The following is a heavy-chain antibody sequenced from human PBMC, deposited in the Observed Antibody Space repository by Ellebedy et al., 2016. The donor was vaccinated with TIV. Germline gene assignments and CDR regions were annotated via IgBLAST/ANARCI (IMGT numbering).Heavy chain of an antibody. CDR1: GFSVSSNY. D-gene: IGHD3-22*01. J-gene: IGHJ4*02. Sequence: PGGSLRLSCAASGFSVSSNYMSWVRQAPGKGLEWVSIIYSGGSTYYTDSVKGRFTISRDISKNTLYLQMNTLRAEDTAVYYCARDKGDSSDYWAPLDYWGQGTLVTVSS. CDR3: ARDKGDSSDYWAPLDY. CDR2: IYSGGST. V-gene: IGHV3-66*01.